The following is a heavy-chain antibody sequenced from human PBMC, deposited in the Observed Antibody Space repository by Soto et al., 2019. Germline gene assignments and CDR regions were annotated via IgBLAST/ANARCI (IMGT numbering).Heavy chain of an antibody. CDR1: GFTFSSYA. V-gene: IGHV3-23*01. Sequence: PGGSLRLSCAASGFTFSSYAMSWVRQTPGKGLEWVSAISGSGGSTYYADSVEGRFTISRDNSKNTLYLQMNSLRAEDTAVYYCAREQEEEVGATSKLNAFDIWGQGTMVTVSS. J-gene: IGHJ3*02. D-gene: IGHD1-26*01. CDR3: AREQEEEVGATSKLNAFDI. CDR2: ISGSGGST.